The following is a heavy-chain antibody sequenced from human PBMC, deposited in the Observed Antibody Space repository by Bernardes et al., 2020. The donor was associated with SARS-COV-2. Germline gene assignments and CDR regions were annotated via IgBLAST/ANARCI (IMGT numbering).Heavy chain of an antibody. V-gene: IGHV4-34*01. CDR3: ARAHDY. J-gene: IGHJ4*02. CDR1: GGSLSGSFSGYY. Sequence: SETLSLTCAVYGGSLSGSFSGYYWSWIRQFPGKGLEWIGEINHSGKTNYNPSLKSRVTISVDTSKNQFSLNLNSVTAADTAVYYCARAHDYWGQGTLVTVST. CDR2: INHSGKT.